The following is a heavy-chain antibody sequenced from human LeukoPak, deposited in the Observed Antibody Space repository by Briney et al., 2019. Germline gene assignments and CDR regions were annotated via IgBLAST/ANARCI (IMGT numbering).Heavy chain of an antibody. J-gene: IGHJ4*02. V-gene: IGHV3-21*04. CDR1: GFTVSSNS. CDR2: ISSSSSYI. CDR3: ASLGEQWLVQYLHY. D-gene: IGHD6-19*01. Sequence: PGGSLRLSCTVSGFTVSSNSMSWVRQAPGKGLEWVSSISSSSSYIYYADSVKGRFTISRDNAKNSLYLQMNSLRAEDTAVYYCASLGEQWLVQYLHYWGQGTLVTVSS.